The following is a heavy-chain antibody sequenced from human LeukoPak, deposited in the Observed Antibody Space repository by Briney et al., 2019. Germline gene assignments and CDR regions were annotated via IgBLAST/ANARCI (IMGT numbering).Heavy chain of an antibody. CDR3: ATHLFSGYSGYDHFDY. CDR1: GFTFSSYA. J-gene: IGHJ4*02. V-gene: IGHV3-23*01. D-gene: IGHD5-12*01. CDR2: ISGSGGST. Sequence: SGGSLRLSCAASGFTFSSYAMSWVRQAPGKGLEWVSAISGSGGSTYYADSVKGRFTISRDNSKNTLYLQMNSLRSEDTAVYYCATHLFSGYSGYDHFDYWGQGTLVTVSS.